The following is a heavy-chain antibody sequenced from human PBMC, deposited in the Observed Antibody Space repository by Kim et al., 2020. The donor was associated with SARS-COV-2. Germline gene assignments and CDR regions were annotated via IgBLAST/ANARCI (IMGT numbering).Heavy chain of an antibody. CDR2: IIPIFGTA. Sequence: SVKVSCKASGGTFSSYAISWVRQAPGQGLEWMGGIIPIFGTANYAQKFQGRVTITADESTSTAYMELSSLRSEDTAVYYCARDPNGGSGTAFDYWGQGTLVTVSS. CDR1: GGTFSSYA. CDR3: ARDPNGGSGTAFDY. J-gene: IGHJ4*02. V-gene: IGHV1-69*13. D-gene: IGHD6-19*01.